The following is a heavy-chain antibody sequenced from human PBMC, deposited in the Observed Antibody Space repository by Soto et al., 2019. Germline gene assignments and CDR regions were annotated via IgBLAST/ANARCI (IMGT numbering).Heavy chain of an antibody. CDR3: ASSGDWSQVDY. CDR1: GFSLSIYY. CDR2: IYYSGST. V-gene: IGHV4-59*01. Sequence: SEPLSLTCNVSGFSLSIYYCSCIRPPPGKGLEWLGYIYYSGSTNYNPSLKSRVTISVDTSKNQFSLKLSSVTAADTAVYYCASSGDWSQVDYWGQGNRVTVSA. J-gene: IGHJ4*02. D-gene: IGHD2-21*02.